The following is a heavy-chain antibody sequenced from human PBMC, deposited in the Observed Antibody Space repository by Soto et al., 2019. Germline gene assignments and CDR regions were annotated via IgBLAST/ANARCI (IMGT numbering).Heavy chain of an antibody. CDR3: AKDRDPDGIWTFDS. CDR2: IIGGDGDK. Sequence: GESLKISCAASGFTFRTFTMNWVRQAPGKGLEWVSGIIGGDGDKFYSDSVKGRFTISRDNSKDMLFLQMSSLRVDDTAVYYCAKDRDPDGIWTFDSWGQGTLVTVSS. D-gene: IGHD3-9*01. CDR1: GFTFRTFT. V-gene: IGHV3-23*01. J-gene: IGHJ5*01.